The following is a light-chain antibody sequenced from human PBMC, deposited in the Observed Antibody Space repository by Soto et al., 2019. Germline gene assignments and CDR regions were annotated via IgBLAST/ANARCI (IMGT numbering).Light chain of an antibody. Sequence: IVLTQSPGTLSLSPGERATLSCRASQIVSSSYLAWYQQQPGQAPRLLIYGASSRATGIPYRFSGSGSGTDFTLTISRLEPEDFAVYYCQQYGSSPRTFGQVTKLEIK. V-gene: IGKV3-20*01. CDR1: QIVSSSY. J-gene: IGKJ2*01. CDR2: GAS. CDR3: QQYGSSPRT.